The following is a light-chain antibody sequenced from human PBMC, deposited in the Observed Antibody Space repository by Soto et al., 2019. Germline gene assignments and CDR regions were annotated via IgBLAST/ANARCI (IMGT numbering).Light chain of an antibody. CDR3: CSYAGSYTYV. J-gene: IGLJ1*01. V-gene: IGLV2-11*01. CDR2: DVS. CDR1: SSDVGNYNY. Sequence: QSALTQPRSVSGSPGQSVTISCTGTSSDVGNYNYVSWYQQHPDKAPKLMIYDVSKRPSGVPDRFSGSKSGNTASLTISGLQAEDEADYYCCSYAGSYTYVFGTGTKVNVL.